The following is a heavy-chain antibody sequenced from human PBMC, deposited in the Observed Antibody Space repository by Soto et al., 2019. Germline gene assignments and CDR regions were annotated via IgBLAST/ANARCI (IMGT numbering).Heavy chain of an antibody. V-gene: IGHV5-10-1*01. D-gene: IGHD3-10*01. Sequence: PGESLKISCKGSGYSFTSYWSSWVRQMPGKGLEWMGRIDPSDSYTNYSPSFQGHVTISADKSISTAYLQWSSLKASDTAMYYWARHSGEDDVFNIWGQGKMVTVSS. CDR3: ARHSGEDDVFNI. CDR1: GYSFTSYW. CDR2: IDPSDSYT. J-gene: IGHJ3*02.